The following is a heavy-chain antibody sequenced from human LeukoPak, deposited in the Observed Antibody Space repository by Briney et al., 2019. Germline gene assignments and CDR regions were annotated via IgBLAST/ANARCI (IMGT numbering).Heavy chain of an antibody. CDR1: GYTFTGYF. CDR3: ARSMVVRGVMGNYFDP. D-gene: IGHD3-10*01. Sequence: ASVKVSCKASGYTFTGYFIHRVRQAPGQGLEWMGWINLKSGGTNYQQKVQDRVIMTRDTSITTAYMEMSRLRSDDTAVYYCARSMVVRGVMGNYFDPWGQGTLVTVSS. V-gene: IGHV1-2*02. J-gene: IGHJ5*02. CDR2: INLKSGGT.